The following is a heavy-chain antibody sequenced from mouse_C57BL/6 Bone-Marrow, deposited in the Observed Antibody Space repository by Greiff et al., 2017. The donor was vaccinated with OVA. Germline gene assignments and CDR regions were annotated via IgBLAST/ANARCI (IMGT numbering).Heavy chain of an antibody. J-gene: IGHJ3*01. CDR1: GFTFTTYA. V-gene: IGHV10-3*01. CDR3: VRDRIYYGNPWFAY. Sequence: EVQGVESGGGLVQPKGSLKLSCAASGFTFTTYAMHWVRQAPGKGLEWVARIRSKSSNYATYYADSVKDRFTISRDDSQSMLYLQMNNLKTEDTAMYYCVRDRIYYGNPWFAYWGQGTLVTVSA. D-gene: IGHD2-1*01. CDR2: IRSKSSNYAT.